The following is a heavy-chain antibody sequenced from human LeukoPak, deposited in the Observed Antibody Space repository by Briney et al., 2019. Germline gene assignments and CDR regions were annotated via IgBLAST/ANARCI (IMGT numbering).Heavy chain of an antibody. CDR1: GYTFTSYD. Sequence: ASVKVSCKASGYTFTSYDINWVRQATGQGLEWMGWMNPNSGNTGYAQKFQGRVTITRNTSISTAYMELSSLRSEDTAVYYCATVGSSSSDYFDYWGQGTLVTVSS. V-gene: IGHV1-8*03. D-gene: IGHD6-6*01. CDR2: MNPNSGNT. J-gene: IGHJ4*02. CDR3: ATVGSSSSDYFDY.